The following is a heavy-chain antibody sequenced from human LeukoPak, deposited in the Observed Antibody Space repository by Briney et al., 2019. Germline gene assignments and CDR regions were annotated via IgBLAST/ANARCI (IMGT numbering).Heavy chain of an antibody. Sequence: ASVKVSCKASGYTFSNYGISWVRQAPGQGLEWMGWISAYNGNTNYAQKLQGRVTMTTDTSTSTAYMELRSLRSDDTAVYYCARLELGYCSGGSCSPAPFGMDVWGQGTTVTVSS. V-gene: IGHV1-18*01. J-gene: IGHJ6*02. D-gene: IGHD2-15*01. CDR3: ARLELGYCSGGSCSPAPFGMDV. CDR2: ISAYNGNT. CDR1: GYTFSNYG.